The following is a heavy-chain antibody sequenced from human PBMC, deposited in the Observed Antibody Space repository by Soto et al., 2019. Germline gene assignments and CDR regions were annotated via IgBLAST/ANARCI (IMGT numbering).Heavy chain of an antibody. CDR2: IYQSGTT. J-gene: IGHJ5*02. CDR3: ARGSGWRVDP. V-gene: IGHV4-4*02. CDR1: GGSVSGDDW. Sequence: QVQLQESGPGLVKPSETLSLTCAVSGGSVSGDDWWSWVRQPPEKGLEWIGEIYQSGTTNYNPSPNSRVTISLDKSKNPLSLKLTSLTAADTAVYYCARGSGWRVDPWGQGTLVTVSS. D-gene: IGHD2-15*01.